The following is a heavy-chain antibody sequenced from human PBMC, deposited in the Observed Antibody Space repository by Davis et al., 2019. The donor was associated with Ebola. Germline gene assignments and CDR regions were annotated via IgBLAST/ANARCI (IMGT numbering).Heavy chain of an antibody. Sequence: AASVKVSCKASGYTFTSYAMHWVRQAPGQRLEWMGWINAGNGNTKYSQKFQGRVTITRDTSASTAYMELSSLRSEDTAVYYCARTYYDFWSGYYIDYWGQGTLVTVSS. CDR1: GYTFTSYA. J-gene: IGHJ4*02. CDR3: ARTYYDFWSGYYIDY. V-gene: IGHV1-3*01. D-gene: IGHD3-3*01. CDR2: INAGNGNT.